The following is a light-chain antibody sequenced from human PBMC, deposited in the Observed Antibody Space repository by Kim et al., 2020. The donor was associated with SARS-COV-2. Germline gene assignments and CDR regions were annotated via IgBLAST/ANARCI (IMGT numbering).Light chain of an antibody. CDR3: NTRDSSGNHPV. V-gene: IGLV3-19*01. Sequence: SSELTQDPAVSVALGQTVRITCQGDSLRSYYASWYQQKPGQAPVLVIYGKNNRPSGITDRFSGSSSGNTASLTITGAQAEDEADYYCNTRDSSGNHPVFG. CDR1: SLRSYY. CDR2: GKN. J-gene: IGLJ2*01.